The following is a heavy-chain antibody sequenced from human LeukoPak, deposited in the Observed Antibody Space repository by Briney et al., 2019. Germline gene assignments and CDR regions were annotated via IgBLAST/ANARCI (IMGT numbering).Heavy chain of an antibody. CDR2: IKQDGSEK. Sequence: GGSLRLSCAASGFAFSSYWMSWVRQAPGKGLEWVANIKQDGSEKYYADSVKGRFTISRDNAKNSLYLQMNSLRAEDTAVYYCAREVAVAVPVYWGQGTLVTVSS. J-gene: IGHJ1*01. CDR3: AREVAVAVPVY. CDR1: GFAFSSYW. V-gene: IGHV3-7*01. D-gene: IGHD6-19*01.